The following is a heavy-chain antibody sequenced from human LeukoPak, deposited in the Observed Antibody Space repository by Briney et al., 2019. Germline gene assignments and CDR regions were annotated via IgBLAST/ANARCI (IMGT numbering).Heavy chain of an antibody. V-gene: IGHV4-34*01. D-gene: IGHD3-22*01. CDR2: INHSGST. CDR1: GGSFSGYY. CDR3: AGSYDYYDSSGYDDAFDI. Sequence: SETLSLTCAVYGGSFSGYYWSWIRQPPGKGLEWIGEINHSGSTNYNPSLKSRVTVSVDTSKNQFSLKLSSVTAADTAVYYCAGSYDYYDSSGYDDAFDIWGQGTMVTVSS. J-gene: IGHJ3*02.